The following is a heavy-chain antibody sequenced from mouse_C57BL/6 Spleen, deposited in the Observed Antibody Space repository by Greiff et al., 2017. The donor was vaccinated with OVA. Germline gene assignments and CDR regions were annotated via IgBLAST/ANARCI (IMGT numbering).Heavy chain of an antibody. CDR3: AEHYYNGSSYWFAY. Sequence: QVQLQQPGAELVRPGSSVKLSCKASGYTFTSYWMDWVKQRPGQGLEWIGNIYPSDSETHYTQKFKDKATLTVDKSASTAYMQLSSLTSEDWAVYYCAEHYYNGSSYWFAYWGQGTLVTASA. CDR2: IYPSDSET. V-gene: IGHV1-61*01. D-gene: IGHD1-1*01. CDR1: GYTFTSYW. J-gene: IGHJ3*01.